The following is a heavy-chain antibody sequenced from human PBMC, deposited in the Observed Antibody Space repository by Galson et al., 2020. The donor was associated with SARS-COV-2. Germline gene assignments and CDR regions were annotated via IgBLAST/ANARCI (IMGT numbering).Heavy chain of an antibody. V-gene: IGHV4-34*01. D-gene: IGHD1-1*01. CDR2: INHGGGT. J-gene: IGHJ1*01. CDR1: GGSLSGYF. Sequence: SETLSLTCAVYGGSLSGYFYSWIRQPPGKGLEWIGEINHGGGTNYSPDYSPALKSRVTISVDTSKNQFSLKLNSVTAADTAMYYCARGRVGERLQYWGQGTLVSVSS. CDR3: ARGRVGERLQY.